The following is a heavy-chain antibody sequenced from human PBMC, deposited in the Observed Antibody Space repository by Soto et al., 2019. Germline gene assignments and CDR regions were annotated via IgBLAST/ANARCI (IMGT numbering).Heavy chain of an antibody. CDR1: GYNFAGYW. CDR2: IYPSDSDT. J-gene: IGHJ4*02. D-gene: IGHD3-3*01. Sequence: GESLKISCKDSGYNFAGYWIAWVRQMPGKGLELVGIIYPSDSDTRYRPSFQGQVTISADKSISSAYLQWSSLRASDTAMYYCARGGVSTRTFDYWGQGTPVTVSS. CDR3: ARGGVSTRTFDY. V-gene: IGHV5-51*01.